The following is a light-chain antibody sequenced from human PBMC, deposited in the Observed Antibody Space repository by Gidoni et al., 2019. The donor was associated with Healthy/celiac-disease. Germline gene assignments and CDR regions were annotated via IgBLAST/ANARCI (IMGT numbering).Light chain of an antibody. V-gene: IGKV3-20*01. CDR3: QQYGSSPRT. CDR2: GAS. CDR1: QSVSSSY. Sequence: EIVLTQSPGTLSLSPGERATLSCSASQSVSSSYLAWYQQKPGQAPRLLIYGASSRATGIPDRFSGSGSGTDFTLTISRLEPEDFAVYYCQQYGSSPRTFGQXTKLEIK. J-gene: IGKJ2*01.